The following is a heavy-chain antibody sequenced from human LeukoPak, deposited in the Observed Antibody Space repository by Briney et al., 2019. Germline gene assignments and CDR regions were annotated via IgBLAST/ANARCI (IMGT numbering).Heavy chain of an antibody. J-gene: IGHJ5*02. V-gene: IGHV1-46*01. CDR1: GYTLTSYY. CDR3: ARLWSGWEGYNWFDP. D-gene: IGHD3-3*01. Sequence: GASVKVSCKASGYTLTSYYMHWVRQAPGQGLEWMGIINPSGGSTSYAQKFQGRVTMTRDTSTSTVYMELSSLRSEDTAVYYCARLWSGWEGYNWFDPWGQGTLVTVSS. CDR2: INPSGGST.